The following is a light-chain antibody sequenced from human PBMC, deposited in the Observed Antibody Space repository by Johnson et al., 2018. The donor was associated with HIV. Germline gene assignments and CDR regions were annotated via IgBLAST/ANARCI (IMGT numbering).Light chain of an antibody. CDR3: RTWDTSLSSYV. CDR2: DNN. Sequence: QSVLTQPPSVSAAPGQKVTISCSGSSSNIGDNYVSWYQQLPGTAPKLLIYDNNNRPSGIPDRFSGSKSGTSATLGITGLQTGDEADYYCRTWDTSLSSYVFGTGTKVTVL. V-gene: IGLV1-51*01. CDR1: SSNIGDNY. J-gene: IGLJ1*01.